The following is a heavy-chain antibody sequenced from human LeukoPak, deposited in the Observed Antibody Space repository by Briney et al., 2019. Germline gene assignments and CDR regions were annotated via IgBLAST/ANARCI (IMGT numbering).Heavy chain of an antibody. J-gene: IGHJ6*04. CDR1: GFTFRNYE. CDR2: ISSSGSTI. Sequence: GGSLRLSCTASGFTFRNYEMNWVRQAPGKGLEWDSYISSSGSTIYYADSVKGRFTISRDNAKNSLYLQMNSLRAEDTAVYYCAELGITMIGGVWGKGTTVTISS. CDR3: AELGITMIGGV. D-gene: IGHD3-10*02. V-gene: IGHV3-48*03.